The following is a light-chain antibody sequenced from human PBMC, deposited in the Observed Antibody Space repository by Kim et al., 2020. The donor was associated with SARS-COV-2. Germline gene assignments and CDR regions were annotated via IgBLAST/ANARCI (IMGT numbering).Light chain of an antibody. CDR1: QSVRSSF. CDR2: DAS. J-gene: IGKJ4*01. CDR3: QQYGDLPLT. V-gene: IGKV3-20*01. Sequence: ETVLRQSPGTLRLYPGERATLSCRASQSVRSSFLAWYQQKPGQAPMLLIYDASSRASGIADRFSGRGSGTDFTLTISRLQPEDSAVYYCQQYGDLPLTFGGGTKVEIK.